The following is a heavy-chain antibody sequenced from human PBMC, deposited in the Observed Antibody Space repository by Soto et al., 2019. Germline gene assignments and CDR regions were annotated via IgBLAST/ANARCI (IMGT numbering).Heavy chain of an antibody. D-gene: IGHD3-10*01. CDR1: GDTFAFYS. J-gene: IGHJ4*02. CDR3: ATSYGSGYRAFDY. CDR2: INPILSMS. Sequence: QVQLVQSGAEVKRPGSSVKVSCKASGDTFAFYSINWVRQAPGLGLEWMGRINPILSMSNYAQRFQGRVTMTADKSTSTAYMVRNSLRSEDTGMYYCATSYGSGYRAFDYWGQGALVTVSS. V-gene: IGHV1-69*02.